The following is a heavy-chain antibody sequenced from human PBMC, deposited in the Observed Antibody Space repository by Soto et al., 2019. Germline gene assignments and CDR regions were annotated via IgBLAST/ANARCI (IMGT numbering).Heavy chain of an antibody. CDR1: GFTFSSYA. J-gene: IGHJ3*02. D-gene: IGHD3-10*01. Sequence: VGSLRLSCAASGFTFSSYAMHWVRQAPGKGLEWVAVISYDGSNKYYADSVKGRFTISRDNSKNTLYLQMNSLRAEDTAVYYCARAPSVSDAFDIWGQGTMVTVSS. CDR2: ISYDGSNK. V-gene: IGHV3-30-3*01. CDR3: ARAPSVSDAFDI.